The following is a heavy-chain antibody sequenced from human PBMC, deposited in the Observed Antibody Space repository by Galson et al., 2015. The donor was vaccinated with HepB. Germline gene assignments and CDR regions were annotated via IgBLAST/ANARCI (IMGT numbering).Heavy chain of an antibody. V-gene: IGHV4-39*01. Sequence: SETLSLTCTVSGGSISSSSYYWGWIRQPPGKGLEWIGSIYYSGSTYYNPSLKSRVTISVDTSKTQFSLKLSSVTAADTAVYYCASSPYSSSWYSWGSYWLDPWGQGTLVTVSS. D-gene: IGHD6-13*01. CDR2: IYYSGST. CDR1: GGSISSSSYY. CDR3: ASSPYSSSWYSWGSYWLDP. J-gene: IGHJ5*02.